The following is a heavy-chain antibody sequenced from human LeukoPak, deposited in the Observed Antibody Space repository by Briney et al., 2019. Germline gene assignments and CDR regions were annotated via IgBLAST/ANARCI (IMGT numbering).Heavy chain of an antibody. J-gene: IGHJ5*02. V-gene: IGHV1-18*04. CDR2: ISADNGNT. D-gene: IGHD3-10*01. Sequence: ASVKVSCKASGYTFTDYHIHWVRQAPGQGLEWMGWISADNGNTNYAQKIQGRVTMTTDTSTSTAYMELRSLRSDDTAVYYCARDQAGYYGSGSYYHNWFDPWGQGTLVTVSS. CDR3: ARDQAGYYGSGSYYHNWFDP. CDR1: GYTFTDYH.